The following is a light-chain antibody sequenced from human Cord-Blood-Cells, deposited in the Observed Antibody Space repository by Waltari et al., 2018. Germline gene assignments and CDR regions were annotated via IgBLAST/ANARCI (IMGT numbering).Light chain of an antibody. CDR1: QSVSSSY. CDR2: GPS. V-gene: IGKV3-20*01. CDR3: QQYGSSPWT. Sequence: DIVLTQSPGPLALSPGERATLSCRASQSVSSSYLAWYQQKPGQAPRLLIYGPSSRATGIPDRFSGSGSGTDFTLTISRLEPEDFAVYYCQQYGSSPWTFGQGTKVEIK. J-gene: IGKJ1*01.